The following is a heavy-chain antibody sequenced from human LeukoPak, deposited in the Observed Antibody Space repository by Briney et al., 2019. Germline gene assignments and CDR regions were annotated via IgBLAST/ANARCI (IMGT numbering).Heavy chain of an antibody. J-gene: IGHJ6*02. CDR3: ARHNGQYSYYYGMDV. Sequence: SETLSLTCTVSGGSIGSSGHYWGWIRQPPGKGLEWIGAIYYGGSTYYNPSLRSRVTTSVDTSKNQLSLKLRSVTAADTAVYYCARHNGQYSYYYGMDVWGQGTTVTVSS. D-gene: IGHD2-8*01. CDR1: GGSIGSSGHY. CDR2: IYYGGST. V-gene: IGHV4-39*01.